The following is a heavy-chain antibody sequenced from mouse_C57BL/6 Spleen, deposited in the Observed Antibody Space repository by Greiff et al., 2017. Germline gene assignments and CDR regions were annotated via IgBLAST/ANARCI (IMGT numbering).Heavy chain of an antibody. J-gene: IGHJ2*01. CDR1: GYTFTSYW. CDR2: IYPGSGST. D-gene: IGHD1-1*01. Sequence: VQLQQPGAELVKPGASVKMSCKASGYTFTSYWITWVKQRPGQGLEWIGDIYPGSGSTNYNEKFKSKATLTVDTSSSTAYMQLSSLTSEDSAVYYCARRGTPYYYGSSSYAMDYWGQGTTLTVSS. CDR3: ARRGTPYYYGSSSYAMDY. V-gene: IGHV1-55*01.